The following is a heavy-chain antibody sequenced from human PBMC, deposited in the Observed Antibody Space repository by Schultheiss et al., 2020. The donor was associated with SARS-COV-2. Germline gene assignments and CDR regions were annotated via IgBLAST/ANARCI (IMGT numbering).Heavy chain of an antibody. CDR2: INHSGST. CDR1: GGSFSVYF. CDR3: ARWGCSSTSCYYSLRHRGSRAFDI. V-gene: IGHV4-34*01. D-gene: IGHD2-2*01. Sequence: SQTLSLTCAVYGGSFSVYFWSWIRQPPGKGLEWIGEINHSGSTNYNPSLKSRVTISVDTSKNQFSLKLSSVTAADTAVYYCARWGCSSTSCYYSLRHRGSRAFDIWGQGTVVTVSS. J-gene: IGHJ3*02.